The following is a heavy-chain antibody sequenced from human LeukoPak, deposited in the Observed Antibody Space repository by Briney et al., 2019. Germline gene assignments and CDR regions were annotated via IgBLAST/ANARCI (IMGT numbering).Heavy chain of an antibody. CDR3: AIGYCRGGSCDDEPGDAFDI. D-gene: IGHD2-15*01. Sequence: ASVKVSCKASGYMFATYYVHWVRQAPGQALEWMGVINPTGGSTTYAQKFQGRVTMTRDMSTSTVYMELSSLRSEDTAVYYCAIGYCRGGSCDDEPGDAFDIWGQGTMVAVSS. J-gene: IGHJ3*02. CDR1: GYMFATYY. CDR2: INPTGGST. V-gene: IGHV1-46*01.